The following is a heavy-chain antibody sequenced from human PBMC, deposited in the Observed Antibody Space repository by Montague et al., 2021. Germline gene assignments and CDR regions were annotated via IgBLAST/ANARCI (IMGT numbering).Heavy chain of an antibody. J-gene: IGHJ4*02. D-gene: IGHD1-26*01. V-gene: IGHV3-74*01. CDR1: GFPFSNYW. Sequence: SLRLSCAVSGFPFSNYWMHWVRQAPGKGLVWVSRIQTDGTSTDYADSVKGRFTISRDNAKSTLYLQMNSLRAEDTAVYYCARVGLGGGPNFDYWGQGTLVTVSS. CDR3: ARVGLGGGPNFDY. CDR2: IQTDGTST.